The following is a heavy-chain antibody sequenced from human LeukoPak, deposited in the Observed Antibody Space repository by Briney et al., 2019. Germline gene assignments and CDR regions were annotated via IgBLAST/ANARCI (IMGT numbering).Heavy chain of an antibody. D-gene: IGHD3-16*02. CDR2: INPNSGGT. J-gene: IGHJ3*02. Sequence: ASVKVSCKASGYTFTGYYMHWVRQAPGQGLEWMGWINPNSGGTNYAQKFQGWVTMTRDTSISTAYMELSRLRSDDTAVYYCAMVWGSYRYRAFDIWGQGTMVTVSS. CDR3: AMVWGSYRYRAFDI. CDR1: GYTFTGYY. V-gene: IGHV1-2*04.